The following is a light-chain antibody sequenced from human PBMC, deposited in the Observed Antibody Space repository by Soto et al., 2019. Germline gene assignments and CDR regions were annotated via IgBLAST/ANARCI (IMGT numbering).Light chain of an antibody. Sequence: GTVTVSAGAGATHRLGPSQSVPRSYLAWYQQKPGQAPRLLIYGTSSRATGIPDRISGSGSGTDFTLTISRLEPEDFAVFYCQQYGSSPRITFGQGTRLEIK. CDR1: QSVPRSY. V-gene: IGKV3-20*01. J-gene: IGKJ5*01. CDR3: QQYGSSPRIT. CDR2: GTS.